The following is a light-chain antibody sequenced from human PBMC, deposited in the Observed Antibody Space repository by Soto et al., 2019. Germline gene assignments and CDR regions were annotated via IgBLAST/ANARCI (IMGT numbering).Light chain of an antibody. Sequence: SYELTQPPSVSVAPGKTARITRGGNTIGSKSVHWYQQKPGQAPVLVIYYDNDRASGIPERFSGSNSGNTATLPISRVEAGDEADYYCQVWDSSSDHVVLGGGTKVTVL. V-gene: IGLV3-21*04. CDR1: TIGSKS. CDR2: YDN. J-gene: IGLJ2*01. CDR3: QVWDSSSDHVV.